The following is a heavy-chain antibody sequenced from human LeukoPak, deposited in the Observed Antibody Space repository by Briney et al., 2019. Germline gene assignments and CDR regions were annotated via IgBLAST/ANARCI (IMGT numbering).Heavy chain of an antibody. CDR1: GGSISSGDYS. CDR3: ARSSFTTMVRGVIILDAFDI. Sequence: SETLSLTCTVSGGSISSGDYSWSWIRQPPGKGLEWIGYIYHSGSTYYNPSLKSRVTISVDRSKNQFSLKLSSVTAADTAVYYCARSSFTTMVRGVIILDAFDIWGQGTMVTVSS. D-gene: IGHD3-10*01. V-gene: IGHV4-30-2*01. CDR2: IYHSGST. J-gene: IGHJ3*02.